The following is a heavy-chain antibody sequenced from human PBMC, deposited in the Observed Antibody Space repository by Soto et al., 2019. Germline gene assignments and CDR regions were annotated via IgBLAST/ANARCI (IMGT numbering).Heavy chain of an antibody. J-gene: IGHJ6*02. CDR3: ARGGGMDV. Sequence: TSETLSLTCAVYGGSFSGYYWSWIRQPPGKGLEWIGEINHSGSTNYNPSLKSRVTISVDTSKNQFSLKLSSVTAADTAVYYCARGGGMDVWGQGTTVTVSS. V-gene: IGHV4-34*01. CDR1: GGSFSGYY. CDR2: INHSGST.